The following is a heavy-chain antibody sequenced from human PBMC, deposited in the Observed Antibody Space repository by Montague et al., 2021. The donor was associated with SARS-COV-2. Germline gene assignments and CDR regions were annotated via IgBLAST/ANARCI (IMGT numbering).Heavy chain of an antibody. CDR1: GFTFSSYA. Sequence: SLRLSCAASGFTFSSYAMHWVRQAPGKGLEWVAVISYDGSNKYYADSVKGRFTISRDNSKNTLYLQMNSLRAEDTAVYYCARDRSGVRSSGWTYYYYMDVWGKGTTVTVSS. V-gene: IGHV3-30-3*01. CDR2: ISYDGSNK. J-gene: IGHJ6*03. D-gene: IGHD6-19*01. CDR3: ARDRSGVRSSGWTYYYYMDV.